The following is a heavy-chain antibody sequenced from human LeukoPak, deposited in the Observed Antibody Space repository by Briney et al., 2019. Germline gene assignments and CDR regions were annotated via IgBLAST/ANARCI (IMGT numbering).Heavy chain of an antibody. V-gene: IGHV4-28*01. CDR2: IYYSGST. CDR3: ARSLRGYYFDY. CDR1: GYSISSSNW. J-gene: IGHJ4*02. Sequence: SDTLSLTCAVSGYSISSSNWWGWVRQPPGEGLEWIAYIYYSGSTYYNPSLKSRVTMSVDTSKNQFSLKLSSVTAVDTAVHYCARSLRGYYFDYWGQGILVTVSS. D-gene: IGHD3-16*01.